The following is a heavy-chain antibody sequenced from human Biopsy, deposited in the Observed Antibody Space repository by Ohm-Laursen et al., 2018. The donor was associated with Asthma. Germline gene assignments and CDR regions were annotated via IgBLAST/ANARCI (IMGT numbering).Heavy chain of an antibody. J-gene: IGHJ3*01. CDR1: GYNFISFA. D-gene: IGHD3-9*01. V-gene: IGHV1-3*01. CDR2: INAGDGNT. CDR3: ARTYYDFLTGQVKDVFGV. Sequence: GASVKVSCKASGYNFISFAIHWVRQAPGQRLEWMGWINAGDGNTKYSQKFQGRVTITGDTSASTAYMDLRSLRSEDTAMYYCARTYYDFLTGQVKDVFGVWGQGTMVTVSS.